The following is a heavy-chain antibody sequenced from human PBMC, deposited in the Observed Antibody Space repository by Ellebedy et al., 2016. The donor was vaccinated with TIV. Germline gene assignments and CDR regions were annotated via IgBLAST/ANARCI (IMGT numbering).Heavy chain of an antibody. CDR2: INQDGSEK. V-gene: IGHV3-7*03. J-gene: IGHJ4*02. CDR3: ARGFRTFDY. CDR1: GCMFSTYW. Sequence: GESLKISCAASGCMFSTYWMTWVRQAPGKGLEWVANINQDGSEKYYVDSVKGRFTISRDNAKNSLYLQMNSLRAEDTAVYYCARGFRTFDYWGQGTLVTVSS. D-gene: IGHD2/OR15-2a*01.